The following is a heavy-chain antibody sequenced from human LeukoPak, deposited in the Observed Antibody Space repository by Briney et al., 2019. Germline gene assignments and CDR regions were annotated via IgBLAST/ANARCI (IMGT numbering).Heavy chain of an antibody. CDR3: ARGRYGSGTHYNAYFDY. Sequence: SETLSLTCTVSGGSISDYYWSWIRVPAGKGLEWIGRIYTSGTTNYNPSLKSRVSMSVDTSKNQFSLKLSSVTAADTAVYYCARGRYGSGTHYNAYFDYWGQGTLVTVSS. V-gene: IGHV4-4*07. CDR1: GGSISDYY. CDR2: IYTSGTT. D-gene: IGHD3-10*01. J-gene: IGHJ4*02.